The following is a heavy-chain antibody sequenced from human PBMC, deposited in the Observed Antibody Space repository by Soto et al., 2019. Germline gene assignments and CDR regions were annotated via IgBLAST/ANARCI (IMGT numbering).Heavy chain of an antibody. J-gene: IGHJ6*02. CDR3: AIAYYRPIVVVPAALIWGYGMDV. V-gene: IGHV1-2*02. Sequence: GASVKVSCKASGYTFTGYYMHWVRQAPGQGLEWMGWINPNSGGTNYAQKFQGRVTMTRDTSISTAYMELSRLRSDDTAVYYCAIAYYRPIVVVPAALIWGYGMDVWGQGTTVTVSS. D-gene: IGHD2-2*01. CDR2: INPNSGGT. CDR1: GYTFTGYY.